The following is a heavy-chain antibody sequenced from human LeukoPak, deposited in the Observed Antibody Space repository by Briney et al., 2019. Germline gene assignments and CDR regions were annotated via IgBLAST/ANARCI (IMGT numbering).Heavy chain of an antibody. CDR1: GFTFSSYS. D-gene: IGHD3-3*01. V-gene: IGHV3-21*01. CDR2: ISSSSGYI. J-gene: IGHJ4*02. CDR3: AGASGNDFWSGFYFGFDH. Sequence: GGSLRLSCAASGFTFSSYSMNWVRQAPGKGLEWVSSISSSSGYIYYEDSVKGRFTIPRDNAKNSLYLQMNSLRAEDTAVYYCAGASGNDFWSGFYFGFDHWGQGTLVTVSS.